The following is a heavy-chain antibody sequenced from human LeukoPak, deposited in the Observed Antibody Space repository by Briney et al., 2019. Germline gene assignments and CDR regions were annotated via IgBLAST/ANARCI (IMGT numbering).Heavy chain of an antibody. V-gene: IGHV4-61*02. Sequence: SQTLSLTCTVSGGSISSGSYYWSWIRQPAGKGLEWIGRIYTSGSTNYNPSLKSRVTISVDTSKNQFSLKLSSVTPADTAVYYCAREERAMVYFDYWGQGTLVTVSS. CDR2: IYTSGST. J-gene: IGHJ4*02. CDR1: GGSISSGSYY. CDR3: AREERAMVYFDY. D-gene: IGHD5-18*01.